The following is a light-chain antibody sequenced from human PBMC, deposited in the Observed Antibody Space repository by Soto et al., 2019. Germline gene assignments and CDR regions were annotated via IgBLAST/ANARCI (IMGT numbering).Light chain of an antibody. CDR3: QKFNKWPWT. V-gene: IGKV3-15*01. CDR2: DAS. CDR1: QSVTNN. J-gene: IGKJ1*01. Sequence: IVLTQSPGTLSLSPGERATLSCRASQSVTNNYLDWFQQKPGQPPRLLIYDASMRETGVPPRFSGSGSGTEFTLTISNLQSEDFAIYFCQKFNKWPWTFGQGTKV.